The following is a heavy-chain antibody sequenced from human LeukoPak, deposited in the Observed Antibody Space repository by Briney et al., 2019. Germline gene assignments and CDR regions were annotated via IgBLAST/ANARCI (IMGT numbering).Heavy chain of an antibody. D-gene: IGHD6-19*01. Sequence: GGSLRLSCAASGITFASFDMTWVRQAPGEGLEWVSAIRGSGVNTWYADSVKGRFTISRDNSANMVCLQVDSLRAEDTAVYYCARDGVVDSSGWYVDYWGQGTLVTVSS. CDR3: ARDGVVDSSGWYVDY. V-gene: IGHV3-23*01. CDR2: IRGSGVNT. J-gene: IGHJ4*02. CDR1: GITFASFD.